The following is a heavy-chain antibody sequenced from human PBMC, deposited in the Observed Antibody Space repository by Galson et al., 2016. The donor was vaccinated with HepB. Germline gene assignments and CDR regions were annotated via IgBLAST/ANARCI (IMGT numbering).Heavy chain of an antibody. Sequence: TLSLTCTVSGGSISSGGYYWSWIRQYPGKGLEWIGYIYYSGSTYYNPSLKSRLNISLDTSKNQFSLKLSSVTAADTAVYYCARWFGVPATMGYYYYYAMDVWGQGTTVTVSS. CDR1: GGSISSGGYY. V-gene: IGHV4-31*03. J-gene: IGHJ6*01. CDR2: IYYSGST. D-gene: IGHD2-2*01. CDR3: ARWFGVPATMGYYYYYAMDV.